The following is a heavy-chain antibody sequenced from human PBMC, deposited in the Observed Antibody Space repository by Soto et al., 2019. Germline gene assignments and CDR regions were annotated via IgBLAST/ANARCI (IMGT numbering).Heavy chain of an antibody. CDR1: GGTFSSYA. CDR3: ARDRGPSSGYYPYWFDP. V-gene: IGHV1-69*12. J-gene: IGHJ5*02. Sequence: QVQLVQSGAEVKKPGSSVKVSCKASGGTFSSYAITWVRQAPGQGLEWMGGIIPIFGTANYAQKFQGRVTIPADESTSTAYMELSGLRSEDTAVYYCARDRGPSSGYYPYWFDPWGQGTLVTVSS. CDR2: IIPIFGTA. D-gene: IGHD3-22*01.